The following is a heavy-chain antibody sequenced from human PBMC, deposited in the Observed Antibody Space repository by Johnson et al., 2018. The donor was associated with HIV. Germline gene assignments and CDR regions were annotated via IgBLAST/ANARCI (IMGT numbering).Heavy chain of an antibody. J-gene: IGHJ3*02. CDR3: VRGRISMTVVDLRGCDGGYSGYDDLGNAFDS. Sequence: QVQLVESGGGVVQPGRSLRLSCAASGFTFSSYAMHWVRQAPGKGLEWVAVISYDGSNEYYTDSVKGRFTISRDNSKNTLYLQMNSLRAEDTAIYYCVRGRISMTVVDLRGCDGGYSGYDDLGNAFDSWGQGTMVTVSS. D-gene: IGHD5-12*01. CDR2: ISYDGSNE. V-gene: IGHV3-30*04. CDR1: GFTFSSYA.